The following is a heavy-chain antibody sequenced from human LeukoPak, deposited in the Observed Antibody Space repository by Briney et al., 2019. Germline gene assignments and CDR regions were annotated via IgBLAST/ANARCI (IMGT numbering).Heavy chain of an antibody. D-gene: IGHD2-15*01. J-gene: IGHJ4*02. CDR1: GLTFSKSA. Sequence: GGSLSLSCGASGLTFSKSALTWVRQAPGKGQEWVSTITDVGDIFYTYSVRGRFTISRDNSKNTVYMQMDGLRAEDTAVYYCTRDRGGSPTDVFDYWGQGTLVTVSS. CDR3: TRDRGGSPTDVFDY. V-gene: IGHV3-23*01. CDR2: ITDVGDI.